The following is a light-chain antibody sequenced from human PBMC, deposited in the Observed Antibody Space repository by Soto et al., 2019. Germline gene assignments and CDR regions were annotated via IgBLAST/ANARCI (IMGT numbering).Light chain of an antibody. V-gene: IGKV3-15*01. CDR2: AAS. J-gene: IGKJ1*01. Sequence: EILITQSPATLSMSPGERATLSCRASQSVSSNLAWYQQKPGQAPSLLIYAASARATGIPARFSGTGSGTDFTLTISSLQSEDFAVYYCQQYNDWPRTFGQGTKVDIK. CDR3: QQYNDWPRT. CDR1: QSVSSN.